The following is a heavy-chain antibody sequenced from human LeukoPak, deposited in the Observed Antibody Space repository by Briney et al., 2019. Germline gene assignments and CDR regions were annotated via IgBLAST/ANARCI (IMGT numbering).Heavy chain of an antibody. CDR1: GFTFSDYN. Sequence: GGSLRLSCAASGFTFSDYNMSWIRQAPGKGLEWVSYISSSGSTIYYADSVKGRFTISRDNAKNSLYLQMNSLRAEDTAVYYCARDFEWFGELSSFDYWGQGTLVTVSS. CDR2: ISSSGSTI. J-gene: IGHJ4*02. V-gene: IGHV3-11*04. CDR3: ARDFEWFGELSSFDY. D-gene: IGHD3-10*01.